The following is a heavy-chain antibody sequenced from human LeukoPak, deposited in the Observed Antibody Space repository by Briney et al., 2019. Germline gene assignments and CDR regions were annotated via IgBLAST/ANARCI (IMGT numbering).Heavy chain of an antibody. J-gene: IGHJ3*02. CDR1: GFTFSSYS. V-gene: IGHV3-21*01. CDR3: ARDLQPDDAFDI. Sequence: GSLRLPCAASGFTFSSYSMNRVRQAPGKGLEWVSSISSSSSYIYYADSVKGRFTISRDNAKNSLHLQMNSLRAEDTAVYYCARDLQPDDAFDIWGQGTMVTVSS. CDR2: ISSSSSYI.